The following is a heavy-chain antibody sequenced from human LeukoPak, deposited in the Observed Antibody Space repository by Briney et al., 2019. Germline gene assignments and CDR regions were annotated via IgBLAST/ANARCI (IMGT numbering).Heavy chain of an antibody. D-gene: IGHD5-12*01. CDR1: GGSISSYY. CDR2: INTSGST. CDR3: AGDPATGYTSEAWFNS. V-gene: IGHV4-4*07. Sequence: SETLSLTCTVSGGSISSYYWSWIRQPAGKGLEWIGRINTSGSTNYNPFLKSRVTISIDTSKNQFSLKVSSVTAADTAVYYCAGDPATGYTSEAWFNSWGQGIQVTVSS. J-gene: IGHJ5*01.